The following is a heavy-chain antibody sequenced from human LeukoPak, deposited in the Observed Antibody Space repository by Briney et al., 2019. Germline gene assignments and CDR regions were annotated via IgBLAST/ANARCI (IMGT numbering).Heavy chain of an antibody. J-gene: IGHJ6*02. D-gene: IGHD4-11*01. CDR1: GGSISSYY. Sequence: HPSETLSLTCTVSGGSISSYYWSWIRQPAGKGLEWIGRIYTSGSTNYNPFLKSRVTMSVDTSKNQFSLKLSSVTAADTAVYYCARGGLVEYSNYRYYYYYYGMDVWGQGTTVTVSS. CDR3: ARGGLVEYSNYRYYYYYYGMDV. CDR2: IYTSGST. V-gene: IGHV4-4*07.